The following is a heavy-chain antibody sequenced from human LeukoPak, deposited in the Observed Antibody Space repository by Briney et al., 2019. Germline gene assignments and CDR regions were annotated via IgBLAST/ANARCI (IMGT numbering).Heavy chain of an antibody. J-gene: IGHJ3*02. Sequence: GGSLRLSCAASGFTFSSYGMHWVRQAPGKGLEWVAFIRYDGSNKYYADSVKGRFTISRDNSKNTLYLQMNSLRAEDTAVYYCAKPPERITIFGVVTNDAFDIWGQGTMVTVSS. V-gene: IGHV3-30*02. CDR3: AKPPERITIFGVVTNDAFDI. D-gene: IGHD3-3*01. CDR1: GFTFSSYG. CDR2: IRYDGSNK.